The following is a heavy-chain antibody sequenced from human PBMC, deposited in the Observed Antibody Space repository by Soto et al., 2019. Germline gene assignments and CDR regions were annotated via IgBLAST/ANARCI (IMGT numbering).Heavy chain of an antibody. CDR3: ERGLFWGGYYDY. J-gene: IGHJ4*02. CDR1: GGSFSGYY. Sequence: QVQLQQWGAGLLKPSETLSLTCAVYGGSFSGYYWIWIRQPPGKGLEWIGEINHSGSTNYNPSLKSRVTISVDTSKNQFSLKLSSVTAAATAVSDGERGLFWGGYYDYWGQGTLVTVSS. CDR2: INHSGST. V-gene: IGHV4-34*01. D-gene: IGHD3-3*01.